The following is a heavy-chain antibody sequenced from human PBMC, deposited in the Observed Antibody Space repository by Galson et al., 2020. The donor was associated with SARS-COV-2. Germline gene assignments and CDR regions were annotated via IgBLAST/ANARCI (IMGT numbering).Heavy chain of an antibody. CDR3: ARETDEHTRRLYDY. J-gene: IGHJ4*02. Sequence: QLGESLKIYCAASGFPFSSSAMHWVRHAPAKGLESVAIISYDGTTRYNSDSVKGRFTISRDISKNTLYLQMNSLRPEDTAVYYCARETDEHTRRLYDYWGQGTLVTVSS. CDR2: ISYDGTTR. V-gene: IGHV3-30*04. D-gene: IGHD2-8*01. CDR1: GFPFSSSA.